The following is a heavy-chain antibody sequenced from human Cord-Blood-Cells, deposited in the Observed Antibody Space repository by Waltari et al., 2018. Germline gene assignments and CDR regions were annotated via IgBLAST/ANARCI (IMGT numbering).Heavy chain of an antibody. D-gene: IGHD3-22*01. J-gene: IGHJ4*02. CDR3: ARYDSSGYYYY. CDR1: GVTFDDFA. CDR2: ISWNSGSI. Sequence: EVQLVVSGGGLVQPGRSLRRSCAASGVTFDDFAQSWVRQAPGKAPEWVACISWNSGSIGYADSVKGRFTISRDNAKNSLYLQMNSLRAEDTALYYCARYDSSGYYYYWGQGTLVTVSS. V-gene: IGHV3-9*01.